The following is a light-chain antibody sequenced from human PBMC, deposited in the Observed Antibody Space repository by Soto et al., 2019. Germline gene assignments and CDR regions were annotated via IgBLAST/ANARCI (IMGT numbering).Light chain of an antibody. CDR3: HQYNWWQMT. Sequence: EIETTQSPATLSVSPGERATLTYRASRRVNTYLAWYQQRPGQAPRLVIYDASTRATDIPARFSGSGSGTEFTITLSSLRSEDFAVYYCHQYNWWQMTFGGGTKVDMK. CDR2: DAS. CDR1: RRVNTY. J-gene: IGKJ4*01. V-gene: IGKV3-15*01.